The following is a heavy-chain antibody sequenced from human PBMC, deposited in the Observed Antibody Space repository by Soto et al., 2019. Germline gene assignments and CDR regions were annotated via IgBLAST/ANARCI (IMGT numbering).Heavy chain of an antibody. D-gene: IGHD3-16*01. CDR2: IKARSYNYAT. CDR1: GFTFSGSA. CDR3: SRLWAGGDDRDSPPYYLDY. Sequence: EVQLVESGGGLVQPGGSVIISCAASGFTFSGSAIHWVRQASGKGLEWVGRIKARSYNYATAYTASLKGRFTISREDSKNTAYLQMNSLKTEDTAVYFCSRLWAGGDDRDSPPYYLDYWGQGTLVTVSS. J-gene: IGHJ4*02. V-gene: IGHV3-73*02.